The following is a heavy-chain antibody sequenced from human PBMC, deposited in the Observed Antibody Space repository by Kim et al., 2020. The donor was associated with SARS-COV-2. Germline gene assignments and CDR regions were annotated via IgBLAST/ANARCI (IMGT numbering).Heavy chain of an antibody. CDR2: INPNSGGT. V-gene: IGHV1-2*06. CDR1: GYTFTGYY. CDR3: ARDPTERITMIVVASDAFDI. J-gene: IGHJ3*02. Sequence: ASVKVSCKASGYTFTGYYMHWVRQAPGQGLKWMGRINPNSGGTNYAQKFQGRVTMTRDTSISTAYMELSRLRSDDTAVYYCARDPTERITMIVVASDAFDIWGQGTMVTVSS. D-gene: IGHD3-22*01.